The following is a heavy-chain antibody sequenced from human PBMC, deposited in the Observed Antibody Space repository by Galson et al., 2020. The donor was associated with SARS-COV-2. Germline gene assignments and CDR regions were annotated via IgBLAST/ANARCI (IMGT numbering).Heavy chain of an antibody. V-gene: IGHV3-7*03. J-gene: IGHJ4*02. D-gene: IGHD6-19*01. Sequence: LHGESLKISCAASGFTLSSYWMSWVRQAPGKGLEWVANIKQDGSEKYYVDSVKGRFTISRDNAKNSLYLQMNSLRAEDTAVYYCARGQWLIGIYWGQGALVTVSS. CDR3: ARGQWLIGIY. CDR2: IKQDGSEK. CDR1: GFTLSSYW.